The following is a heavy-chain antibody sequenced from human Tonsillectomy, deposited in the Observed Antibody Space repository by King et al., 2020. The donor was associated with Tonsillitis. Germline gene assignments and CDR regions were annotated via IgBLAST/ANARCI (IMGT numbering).Heavy chain of an antibody. CDR2: IYHSGST. CDR3: ARXASXGXXXYFGXNWYFXL. J-gene: IGHJ2*01. CDR1: GVSVSGGGYS. D-gene: IGHD2-21*02. Sequence: QLQESXXGLVKPSQTLSLTCAVSGVSVSGGGYSWSWIRQPPGQDLEWIGYIYHSGSTYYNASLKSRVTMSVDKSTNQFSLKLASVTAADTAVYYCARXASXGXXXYFGXNWYFXLWGRGTLVTVSS. V-gene: IGHV4-30-2*01.